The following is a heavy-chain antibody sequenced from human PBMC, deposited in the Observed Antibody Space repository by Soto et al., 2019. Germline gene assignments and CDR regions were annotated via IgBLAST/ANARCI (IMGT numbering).Heavy chain of an antibody. CDR3: ARDRWARDILNGYPCYYGMDV. V-gene: IGHV4-59*01. J-gene: IGHJ6*02. D-gene: IGHD3-9*01. CDR2: IYYSGST. Sequence: SETLSLTCTVSGGSISSYYWSWIRQPPGKGLEWIGYIYYSGSTNYNPSLKSRVTISVDTSKNQFSLKLSSVTAADTAVYYCARDRWARDILNGYPCYYGMDVWGPGTTVPVYS. CDR1: GGSISSYY.